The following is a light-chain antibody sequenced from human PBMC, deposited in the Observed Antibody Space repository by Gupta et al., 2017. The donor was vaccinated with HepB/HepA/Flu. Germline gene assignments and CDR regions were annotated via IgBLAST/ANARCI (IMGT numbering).Light chain of an antibody. CDR1: QFISTN. Sequence: EVVMTQSPATLSVSPGERATLSCRASQFISTNFAWYQQKLGQAPRLLIYGASTRATGIPARFSGSGSGTDFTLTISSLQSEDFAVYYWQQDNLWQYTFGQGTKLEIK. J-gene: IGKJ2*01. CDR3: QQDNLWQYT. V-gene: IGKV3-15*01. CDR2: GAS.